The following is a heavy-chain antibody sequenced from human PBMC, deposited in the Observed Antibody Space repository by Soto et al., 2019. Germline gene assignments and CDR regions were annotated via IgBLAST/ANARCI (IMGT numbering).Heavy chain of an antibody. Sequence: PSETLSLTCAVSGVSISSSNWWSWVRQPPEKGLEWIGEIYHSGSTNYNPSLKSRVTISVDKSKNRFSLNLSSVTAADTAFYYCASQGGYCSGAGCYFYWGQGTLVTVSS. D-gene: IGHD2-15*01. CDR2: IYHSGST. CDR3: ASQGGYCSGAGCYFY. CDR1: GVSISSSNW. V-gene: IGHV4-4*02. J-gene: IGHJ4*02.